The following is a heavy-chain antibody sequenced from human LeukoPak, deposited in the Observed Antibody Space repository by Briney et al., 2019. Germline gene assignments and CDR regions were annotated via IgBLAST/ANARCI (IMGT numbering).Heavy chain of an antibody. CDR2: ISSSGSTI. V-gene: IGHV3-48*03. J-gene: IGHJ6*02. CDR1: GFTFSSYE. D-gene: IGHD2-2*01. CDR3: ARGNQLLSLAKDV. Sequence: GGSLRLSCAVPGFTFSSYEMNWVRQAPGKGLEWISYISSSGSTIYYADSVKGRFTISRDNAKNSLYLQMNSLRAEDTAVYYCARGNQLLSLAKDVWGQGTTVTVSS.